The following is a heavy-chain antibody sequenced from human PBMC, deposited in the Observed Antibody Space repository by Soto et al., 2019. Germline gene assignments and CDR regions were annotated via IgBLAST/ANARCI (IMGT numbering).Heavy chain of an antibody. Sequence: GGSLRLSCAASGFTFTNYLMTWVRQAPGKGLEWVSSIDKSGGDTYYADSVKGRFTISRDNSKNTLYLQMNGLRAEDTALYYCAKDTYSRSWYFWGQGTLVTVS. CDR2: IDKSGGDT. CDR3: AKDTYSRSWYF. CDR1: GFTFTNYL. D-gene: IGHD2-2*01. V-gene: IGHV3-23*05. J-gene: IGHJ4*02.